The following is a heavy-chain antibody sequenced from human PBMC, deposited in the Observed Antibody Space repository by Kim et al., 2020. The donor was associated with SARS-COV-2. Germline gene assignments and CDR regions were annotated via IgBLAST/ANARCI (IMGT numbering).Heavy chain of an antibody. D-gene: IGHD3-9*01. J-gene: IGHJ6*02. V-gene: IGHV4-4*06. CDR3: ARDQDILTGSNGMDV. Sequence: NPSLNSRVTMSLDTSKNQFSLKLSSVTAADTAVYYCARDQDILTGSNGMDVWGQGTTVTVSS.